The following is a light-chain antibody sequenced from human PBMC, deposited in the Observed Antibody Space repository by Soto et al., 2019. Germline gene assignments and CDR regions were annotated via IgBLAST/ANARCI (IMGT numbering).Light chain of an antibody. CDR2: DAS. CDR3: QQYNDWPPYT. J-gene: IGKJ2*01. Sequence: EIVMTQSPATLSVSPGERATLSCRASHSVSSNLAWYQQRPGQAPRLVIYDASTRATAIPGRFSGSGSGIEFTLTISSLQSEDLAFYYCQQYNDWPPYTFGQGTKLEIK. CDR1: HSVSSN. V-gene: IGKV3-15*01.